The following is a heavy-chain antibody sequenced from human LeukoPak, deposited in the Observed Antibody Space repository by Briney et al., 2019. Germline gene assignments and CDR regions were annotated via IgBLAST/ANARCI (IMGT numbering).Heavy chain of an antibody. J-gene: IGHJ5*02. CDR1: GFTFSSYA. Sequence: GGSLRLSCAASGFTFSSYAMHWVRQAPGKGLEYVSAISSNGGSTYYANSVKGRFTISRDNSKNTLYLQMGSLRAEDMAVYYCARDRGDYGDLWGQGTLVTVSS. V-gene: IGHV3-64*01. CDR2: ISSNGGST. D-gene: IGHD4-17*01. CDR3: ARDRGDYGDL.